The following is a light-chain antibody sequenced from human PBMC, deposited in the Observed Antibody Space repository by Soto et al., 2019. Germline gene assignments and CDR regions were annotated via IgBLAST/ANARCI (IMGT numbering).Light chain of an antibody. CDR1: SGHSSYI. CDR2: LEGSGSY. J-gene: IGLJ1*01. Sequence: QAVVTQSSSASASLGSSVKLTCTLSSGHSSYIIAWHQQQPGKAPRYLMKLEGSGSYTKGSGVPDRFSGSSSGADRYLTIYNLQFEDEADYYCETWVSNTYVFGTGTKLTVL. CDR3: ETWVSNTYV. V-gene: IGLV4-60*02.